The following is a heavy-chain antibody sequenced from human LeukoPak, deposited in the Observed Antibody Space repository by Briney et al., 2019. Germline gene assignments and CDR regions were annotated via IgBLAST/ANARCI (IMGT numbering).Heavy chain of an antibody. CDR2: IIPIFGTA. CDR1: GGTFSSYA. J-gene: IGHJ4*02. D-gene: IGHD3-10*01. Sequence: SVKVSCKASGGTFSSYAISWVRQAPGQGLEWMGGIIPIFGTANYAQEFQGRVTITADESTSTAYMELSSLRSEDTAVYYCAGYYYGSGSYSQFDYWGQGTLVTVSS. V-gene: IGHV1-69*13. CDR3: AGYYYGSGSYSQFDY.